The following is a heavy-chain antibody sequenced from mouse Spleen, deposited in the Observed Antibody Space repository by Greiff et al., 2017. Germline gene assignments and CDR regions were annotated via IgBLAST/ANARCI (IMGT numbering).Heavy chain of an antibody. V-gene: IGHV2-6-4*01. CDR1: GFSLSRYS. Sequence: VMLVESGPGLVAPSQSLSITCTVSGFSLSRYSVHWVRQPPGKGLEWLGMIWSGGSTDYNAAFISRLSISKDNSKSQVFFKMNSLQANDTAIYYCARSTMITNFDYWGQGTTLTVSS. J-gene: IGHJ2*01. CDR3: ARSTMITNFDY. CDR2: IWSGGST. D-gene: IGHD2-4*01.